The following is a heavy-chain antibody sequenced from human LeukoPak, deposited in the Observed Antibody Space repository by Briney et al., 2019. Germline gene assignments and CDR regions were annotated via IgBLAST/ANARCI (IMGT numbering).Heavy chain of an antibody. CDR3: ARGSIVVVPAHETDY. CDR2: IYYSGST. CDR1: GGSISSSTYY. Sequence: PSETLSLTCTVSGGSISSSTYYWGWIRQPPGKGLEWIGSIYYSGSTYYNPSLKSRVTISVDTSKNQFSLKLSSVTAADTAVYYCARGSIVVVPAHETDYWGQGTLVTVSS. J-gene: IGHJ4*02. V-gene: IGHV4-39*01. D-gene: IGHD2-2*01.